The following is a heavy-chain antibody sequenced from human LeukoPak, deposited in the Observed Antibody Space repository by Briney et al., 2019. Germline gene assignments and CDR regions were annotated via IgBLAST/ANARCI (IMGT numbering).Heavy chain of an antibody. CDR1: GFTFSSYS. V-gene: IGHV3-21*01. Sequence: PGGSLRLSCAASGFTFSSYSMNWVRQAPGKGLEWVSSISSSSSYIYYADSVKGRFTISRDNAKNSLYLQMNSLRAEDTAVYYCARDEFSSKFRWWEPMFGVDYWGQGTLVTVSS. CDR3: ARDEFSSKFRWWEPMFGVDY. J-gene: IGHJ4*02. CDR2: ISSSSSYI. D-gene: IGHD2-21*01.